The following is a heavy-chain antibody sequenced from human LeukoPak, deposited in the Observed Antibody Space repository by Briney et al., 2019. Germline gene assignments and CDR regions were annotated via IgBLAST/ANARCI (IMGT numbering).Heavy chain of an antibody. V-gene: IGHV4-39*01. Sequence: SETLSLTCTISGGSISSSSYYWGWIRQPPGKELEWIGSISYSGSTYYSPSLKSRVTISVDTSRNQFSMKLSSVTAADTAVYHCARYLSQGMVAPAATSPFDFWGQGTLVTVSS. D-gene: IGHD6-25*01. CDR3: ARYLSQGMVAPAATSPFDF. CDR2: ISYSGST. J-gene: IGHJ4*02. CDR1: GGSISSSSYY.